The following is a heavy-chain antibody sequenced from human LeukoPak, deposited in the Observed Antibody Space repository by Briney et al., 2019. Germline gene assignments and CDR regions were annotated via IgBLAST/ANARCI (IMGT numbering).Heavy chain of an antibody. D-gene: IGHD4-17*01. V-gene: IGHV5-10-1*01. CDR2: IDPSDSYT. CDR1: GYSFTSYW. J-gene: IGHJ5*02. CDR3: ARRDYGDYPFDP. Sequence: GASLKISCKGSGYSFTSYWISWVRQMPGKGLEWMGRIDPSDSYTNYSPSFQGHVTISADKSISTAYLQWSSLKASDTAMYYCARRDYGDYPFDPWGQGTLVTVSS.